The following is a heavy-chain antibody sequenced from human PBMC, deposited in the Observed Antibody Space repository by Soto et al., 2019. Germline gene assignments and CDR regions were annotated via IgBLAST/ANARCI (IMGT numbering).Heavy chain of an antibody. Sequence: GGSLRLSXVASGFTFDSYAMNWIRQAPGKGLEWVSVISGGGTSTYYADSVKGRFTVSRDNSKNTMYLQMNSLRAEDTAVYYCAKRRGAGGHFDYWGQGALVTVSS. CDR2: ISGGGTST. J-gene: IGHJ4*02. CDR1: GFTFDSYA. V-gene: IGHV3-23*01. D-gene: IGHD2-15*01. CDR3: AKRRGAGGHFDY.